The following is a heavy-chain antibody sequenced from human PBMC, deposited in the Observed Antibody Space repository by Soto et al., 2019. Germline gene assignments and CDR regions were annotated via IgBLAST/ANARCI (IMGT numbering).Heavy chain of an antibody. J-gene: IGHJ6*02. D-gene: IGHD3-22*01. V-gene: IGHV3-23*01. CDR1: GFTFSDYG. CDR2: ISASGGNT. CDR3: NYYDSRYGMDV. Sequence: EVQLLESGGGLVQPGGSLRLSCAASGFTFSDYGMTWVRQAPGKGLEWVSAISASGGNTWYADSVRGRFTISRDNSKDTLYLQMNSLRAEDTAVYYCNYYDSRYGMDVWGQGTTVTVSS.